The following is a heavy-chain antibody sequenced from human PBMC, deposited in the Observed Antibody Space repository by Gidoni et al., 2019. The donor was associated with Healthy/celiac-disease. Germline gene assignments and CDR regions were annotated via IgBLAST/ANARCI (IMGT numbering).Heavy chain of an antibody. Sequence: QVQLVQSGAEVKKPGASVKVSCKASGYTFTGYYMHWVRQAPGQGLEWMGRINPNSGGTNYAQKFQGRVPMTRDTSISTAYMELSRLRSDDTAVYYCARKTLNPLTPSWFDPCGQGTLVTVSS. CDR3: ARKTLNPLTPSWFDP. CDR2: INPNSGGT. J-gene: IGHJ5*02. V-gene: IGHV1-2*06. CDR1: GYTFTGYY.